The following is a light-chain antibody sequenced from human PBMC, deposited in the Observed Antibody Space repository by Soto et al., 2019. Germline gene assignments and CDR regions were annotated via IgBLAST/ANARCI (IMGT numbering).Light chain of an antibody. V-gene: IGKV3-20*01. CDR1: QSVSSNN. Sequence: ELVLPQSPGTQSLAPGGCATRPCGASQSVSSNNLAWYQQKPGRAPRLLIYGASRRATGIPDRFSGSGSGTDFSLTISRLEPEDFAVYYGQQYGSSPTITFGQGTRLEIK. CDR3: QQYGSSPTIT. J-gene: IGKJ5*01. CDR2: GAS.